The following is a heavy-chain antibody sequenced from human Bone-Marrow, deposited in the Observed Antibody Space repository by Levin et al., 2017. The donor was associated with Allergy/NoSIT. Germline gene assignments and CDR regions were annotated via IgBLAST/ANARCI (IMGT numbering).Heavy chain of an antibody. CDR2: INSDGSTT. CDR1: GFSFSHYW. Sequence: GESLKISCVASGFSFSHYWMHWVRHIPGKGLLWVSRINSDGSTTTDADSVNGRFTTSRDNAQNTLYLQMSNLRVDDTGVYYCARGGISMRNWLDPWGQGTLVTVSS. V-gene: IGHV3-74*01. D-gene: IGHD2-21*01. J-gene: IGHJ5*02. CDR3: ARGGISMRNWLDP.